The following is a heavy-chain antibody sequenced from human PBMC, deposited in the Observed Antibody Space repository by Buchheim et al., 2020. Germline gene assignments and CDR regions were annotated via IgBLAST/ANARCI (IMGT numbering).Heavy chain of an antibody. CDR3: AHRAGSKTGWYPY. D-gene: IGHD6-19*01. CDR2: IYWNDDK. V-gene: IGHV2-5*01. Sequence: QITLKESGPTLVKPTQTLTLTCTFSGFSLSTGGVGVGWLRPPPGKALEWLVLIYWNDDKRYSPSLRSMLTLTKDTSKTQAVPTMTNTDPVDTATYYCAHRAGSKTGWYPYWGQGTL. J-gene: IGHJ4*02. CDR1: GFSLSTGGVG.